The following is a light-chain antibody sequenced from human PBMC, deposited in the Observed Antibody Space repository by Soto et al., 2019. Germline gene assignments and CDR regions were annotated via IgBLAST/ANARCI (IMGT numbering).Light chain of an antibody. CDR1: SSDIGNYDF. CDR3: SSYTTSTSFIL. V-gene: IGLV2-14*01. J-gene: IGLJ2*01. CDR2: EVS. Sequence: SHPASVSWSLGHAIAISCTGTSSDIGNYDFVSWYQQVPGTAPKAMIYEVSSRPSGVSNRFSGSKSGNTASLTISGLQAEDEAYYYCSSYTTSTSFILFGGGT.